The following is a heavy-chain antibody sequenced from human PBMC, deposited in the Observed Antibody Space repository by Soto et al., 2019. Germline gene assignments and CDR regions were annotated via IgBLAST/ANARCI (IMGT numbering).Heavy chain of an antibody. J-gene: IGHJ4*02. Sequence: QVQLVQSGAEVKKPGSSVKVSCKASGGTFSSYAISWLRQAPGQGLEWMGGIIPIFGTANYAQKFQGRVTITADESTSTAYMELSSLRYEDTAVYYCARSDYVWGSYRYTHLFDYWGQGTLVTVSS. CDR3: ARSDYVWGSYRYTHLFDY. CDR2: IIPIFGTA. CDR1: GGTFSSYA. D-gene: IGHD3-16*02. V-gene: IGHV1-69*01.